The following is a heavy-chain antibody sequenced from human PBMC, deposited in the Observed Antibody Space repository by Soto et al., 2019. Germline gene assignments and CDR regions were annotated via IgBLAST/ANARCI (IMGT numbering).Heavy chain of an antibody. CDR2: ISAYNGNT. Sequence: GASVKVSCKASGYTFTSYGISWVRQAPGQGLEWMGWISAYNGNTNYAQKLQGRVTMTTDTSTSTAYMELRSLRSDDTAVYYCARAMTYGGYELLLYYYMDVWGKGTTVTVSS. V-gene: IGHV1-18*01. D-gene: IGHD5-12*01. CDR1: GYTFTSYG. CDR3: ARAMTYGGYELLLYYYMDV. J-gene: IGHJ6*03.